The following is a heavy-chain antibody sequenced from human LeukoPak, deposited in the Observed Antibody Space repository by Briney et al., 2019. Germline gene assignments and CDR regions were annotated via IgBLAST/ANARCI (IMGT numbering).Heavy chain of an antibody. CDR2: IYPGDSDT. Sequence: GESLKISCKGSGYHFPAYWIAWVRQMPGKGLEWIGVIYPGDSDTRYSPSFQGQVTISADKSISTAYLQLSTLKASDTAMYYCAKSTASKGYFYYGMDVWGKGTTVIVSS. D-gene: IGHD2-2*01. CDR3: AKSTASKGYFYYGMDV. V-gene: IGHV5-51*01. J-gene: IGHJ6*04. CDR1: GYHFPAYW.